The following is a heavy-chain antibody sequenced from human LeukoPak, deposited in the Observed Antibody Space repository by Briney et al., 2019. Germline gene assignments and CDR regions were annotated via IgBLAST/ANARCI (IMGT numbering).Heavy chain of an antibody. V-gene: IGHV4-39*01. D-gene: IGHD3-22*01. CDR2: IYYSGST. Sequence: PSETLSLTCTVSGGSINSSSYSWGWIRQPPGKGLEWIGTIYYSGSTYYNPSLRSRVTISVDTSQNLFSLKLSSVTAADTAVYYCAKRYYYDNSGYFDSWGQGTLVTASS. CDR3: AKRYYYDNSGYFDS. CDR1: GGSINSSSYS. J-gene: IGHJ4*02.